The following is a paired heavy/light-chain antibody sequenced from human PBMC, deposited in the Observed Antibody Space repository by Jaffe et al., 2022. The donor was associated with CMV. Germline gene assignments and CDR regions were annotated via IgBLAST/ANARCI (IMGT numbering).Light chain of an antibody. Sequence: QSALTQPRSVSGSPGQSVTISCTGTSSDVGGYNYVSWYQQNPGEPPKLMIYDVTRRPSGVPDRFSGSKSGNTASLTISGLQAEDEADYYCCSYAGSYTVVFGGGTKLTVL. CDR2: DVT. V-gene: IGLV2-11*01. J-gene: IGLJ2*01. CDR3: CSYAGSYTVV. CDR1: SSDVGGYNY.
Heavy chain of an antibody. CDR2: IYPADSDT. D-gene: IGHD3-10*01. Sequence: EVQLVQSGAEVKKTGESLKISCKGSGYMFTRHWVTWVRQMPGKGLEWMGIIYPADSDTRYSPSFQGQVTISADKSIGTAYLQWNSLKASDTAMYYCAATGIYGNFDYWGQGTLVTVSS. V-gene: IGHV5-51*01. CDR1: GYMFTRHW. CDR3: AATGIYGNFDY. J-gene: IGHJ4*02.